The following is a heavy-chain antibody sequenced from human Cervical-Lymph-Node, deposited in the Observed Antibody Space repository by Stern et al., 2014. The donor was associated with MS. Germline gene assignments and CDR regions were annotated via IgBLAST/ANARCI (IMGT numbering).Heavy chain of an antibody. D-gene: IGHD3-10*01. CDR3: ATGAHGMDV. Sequence: QVQLVQSGAEVKKVGSSVKVSCKASGDTLSSHTINWVRQAPGQGLEWMGGIIPIFDAPNYAQKFQGRVRITSDETTNTAHMELSSLRSEDTAVYYCATGAHGMDVWGQGTAVTVSS. CDR1: GDTLSSHT. V-gene: IGHV1-69*05. J-gene: IGHJ6*02. CDR2: IIPIFDAP.